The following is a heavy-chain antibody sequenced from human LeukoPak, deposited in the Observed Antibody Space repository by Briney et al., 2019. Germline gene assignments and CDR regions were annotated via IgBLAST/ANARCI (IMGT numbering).Heavy chain of an antibody. CDR3: ARGSVVVPGRIPPLYYYYMDV. Sequence: SETLSLTCTVSGGSISSYYWSWIRQPAGKGLEWIGRIYTSGSTNYNPSLKSRVTMSVDTSKNRFSLKLSSVTAADTAVYYCARGSVVVPGRIPPLYYYYMDVWGKGTTVTVSS. CDR1: GGSISSYY. V-gene: IGHV4-4*07. CDR2: IYTSGST. J-gene: IGHJ6*03. D-gene: IGHD2-2*01.